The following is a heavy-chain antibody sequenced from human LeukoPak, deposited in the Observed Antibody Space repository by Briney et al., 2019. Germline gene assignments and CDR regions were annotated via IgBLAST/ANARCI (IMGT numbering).Heavy chain of an antibody. D-gene: IGHD2-2*01. V-gene: IGHV1-69*01. CDR2: IIPIFGTA. J-gene: IGHJ6*03. CDR1: GGTFSSYA. Sequence: SVKVSCKASGGTFSSYAISWVRQAPGQGREWMGGIIPIFGTANYAQKFQGRVTITADESTSTAYMELSSLRSEDTAVYYCARGSIVVVPAASHYYYYMDVWGKGTTVTVSS. CDR3: ARGSIVVVPAASHYYYYMDV.